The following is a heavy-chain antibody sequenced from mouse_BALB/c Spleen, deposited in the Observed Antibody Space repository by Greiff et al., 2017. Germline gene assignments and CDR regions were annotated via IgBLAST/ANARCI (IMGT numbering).Heavy chain of an antibody. CDR3: ARYYDGYYWFAY. J-gene: IGHJ3*01. V-gene: IGHV1-55*01. CDR2: IYPGSGST. CDR1: GYNFTSYW. D-gene: IGHD2-3*01. Sequence: VQLQQPGAELVKPGTSVKLSCKASGYNFTSYWINWVKLRPGQGLEWIGDIYPGSGSTNYNEKFKSKATLTVDTSSSTAYMQLSSLASEDSALYYCARYYDGYYWFAYWGQGTLVTVSA.